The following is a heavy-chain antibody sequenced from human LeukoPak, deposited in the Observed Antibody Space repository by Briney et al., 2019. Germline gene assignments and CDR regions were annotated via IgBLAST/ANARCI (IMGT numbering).Heavy chain of an antibody. D-gene: IGHD2-2*02. V-gene: IGHV4-34*01. CDR2: INDSGST. CDR1: GGSFSGYY. CDR3: ARFVVVPAAIRRQYISFVT. Sequence: PSETLSLTCAVYGGSFSGYYWSWLRQPPGKGLEWIGDINDSGSTNYNPSLMRRLTISVDTSKNQFSLKLSSVTAADTAVYYCARFVVVPAAIRRQYISFVTRGQGDLGTVSS. J-gene: IGHJ1*01.